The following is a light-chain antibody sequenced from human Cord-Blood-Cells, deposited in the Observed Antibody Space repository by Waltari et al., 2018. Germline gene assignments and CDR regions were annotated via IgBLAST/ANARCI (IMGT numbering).Light chain of an antibody. V-gene: IGKV4-1*01. J-gene: IGKJ3*01. CDR3: QQYNITPCT. CDR1: QGVLYSTNNKNY. CDR2: WAS. Sequence: DIVMTQSPDSLAASPGERATINCQSSQGVLYSTNNKNYLAWYQHKPGKPPKLPIYWASPREAGVPQRFSGSGSGTNFTLTIIGLQAEDVAVNSCQQYNITPCTFGPGTKVNI.